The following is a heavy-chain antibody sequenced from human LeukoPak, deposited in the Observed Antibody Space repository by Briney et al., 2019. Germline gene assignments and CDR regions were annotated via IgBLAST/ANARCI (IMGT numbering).Heavy chain of an antibody. Sequence: SSETLSLTCTVSGGSISSSIYYWVWIRQPPGKGLEWIGSIYYSGSTYYYPSLKSRVTISVDTSKNQFSLKLSSVTAADTAVYYCARLSPPYGTTEYWGQGTLVTVSS. CDR3: ARLSPPYGTTEY. J-gene: IGHJ4*02. V-gene: IGHV4-39*07. CDR2: IYYSGST. D-gene: IGHD1-7*01. CDR1: GGSISSSIYY.